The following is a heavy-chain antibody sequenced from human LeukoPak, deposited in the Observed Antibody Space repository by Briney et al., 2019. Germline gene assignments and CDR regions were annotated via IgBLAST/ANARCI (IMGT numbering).Heavy chain of an antibody. CDR1: GFTFSSNY. CDR3: AAGPDQYYFDY. J-gene: IGHJ4*02. V-gene: IGHV3-53*01. CDR2: IYSGGST. Sequence: GGSLRLSCAASGFTFSSNYMSWVRQAPGKGLEWVSVIYSGGSTYYADSVKGRFTISRGNSKNTLYLQMNSLRAEDTAVYYCAAGPDQYYFDYWGQGTLVTVSS.